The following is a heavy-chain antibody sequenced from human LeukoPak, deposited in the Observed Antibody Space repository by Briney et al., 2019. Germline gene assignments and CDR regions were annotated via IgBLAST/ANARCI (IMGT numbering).Heavy chain of an antibody. J-gene: IGHJ4*02. CDR1: GFTFSSFA. Sequence: GGSLRLSCAASGFTFSSFAMSWVRQAPGKGLEWVSAISGSGANTYYAESVKGRFTISRDNSKNTLYLQMNSLRAEDTAVYYCAKRKRSSGWFFDYWGQGTLVTVSS. D-gene: IGHD6-19*01. CDR2: ISGSGANT. CDR3: AKRKRSSGWFFDY. V-gene: IGHV3-23*01.